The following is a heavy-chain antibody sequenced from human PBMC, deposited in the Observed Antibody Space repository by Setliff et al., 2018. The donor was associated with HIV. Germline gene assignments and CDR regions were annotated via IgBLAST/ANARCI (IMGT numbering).Heavy chain of an antibody. CDR2: IYSGGST. CDR3: ARENIAARPGAFDI. D-gene: IGHD6-6*01. V-gene: IGHV3-NL1*01. Sequence: GGSLRLSCAASGFTFSSYGMHWVRQAPGKGLEWVSVIYSGGSTYYAGSVKGRFTISRDNSKNTLYLQMNSLRAEDTAVYYCARENIAARPGAFDIWGQGTVVTVSS. J-gene: IGHJ3*02. CDR1: GFTFSSYG.